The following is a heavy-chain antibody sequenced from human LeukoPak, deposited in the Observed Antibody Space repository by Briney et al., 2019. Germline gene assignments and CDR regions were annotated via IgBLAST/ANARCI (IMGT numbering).Heavy chain of an antibody. CDR2: ISSSSSYT. CDR3: ARVGLIGDYVDY. Sequence: GGSLRLSCAASGFTFSDYYMSWIRQAPGKGLEWVSYISSSSSYTNNADSVKGRFTISRDNAKNSLYLQMNSLRAEDTAVYYCARVGLIGDYVDYWGQGTLVTVSS. V-gene: IGHV3-11*06. D-gene: IGHD4-17*01. CDR1: GFTFSDYY. J-gene: IGHJ4*02.